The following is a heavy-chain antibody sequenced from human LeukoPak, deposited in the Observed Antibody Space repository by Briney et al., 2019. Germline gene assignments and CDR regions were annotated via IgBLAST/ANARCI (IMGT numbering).Heavy chain of an antibody. CDR2: IHDSGST. V-gene: IGHV4-39*01. CDR3: ARLYGGNSNNYYCVY. D-gene: IGHD4-23*01. J-gene: IGHJ4*02. CDR1: GGFSSSSSYY. Sequence: KPSETLSLTSSVSGGFSSSSSYYWGWIRQPPGKGLEWIGSIHDSGSTDYNPSLKSQVTISVNTSNNQFPLKLSSVTAADTAVYYCARLYGGNSNNYYCVYWGQGTLVTVSS.